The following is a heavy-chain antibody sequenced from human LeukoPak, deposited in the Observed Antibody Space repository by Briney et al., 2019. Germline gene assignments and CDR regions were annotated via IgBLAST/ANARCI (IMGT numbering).Heavy chain of an antibody. D-gene: IGHD2-15*01. V-gene: IGHV5-51*01. CDR1: GYSFTSYW. CDR2: IYPGDSDT. Sequence: GESLKISCKGSGYSFTSYWIGWVRQMPGKGLEWMGIIYPGDSDTRYSPSFQGQVTISADKSISTAYLQWSSLKASDTRKYYCAAPPHYCSCGNCLAFDILGQGTMVTVSS. CDR3: AAPPHYCSCGNCLAFDI. J-gene: IGHJ3*02.